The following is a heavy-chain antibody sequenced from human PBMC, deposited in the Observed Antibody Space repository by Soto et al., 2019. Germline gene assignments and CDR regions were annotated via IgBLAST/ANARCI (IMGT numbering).Heavy chain of an antibody. D-gene: IGHD1-1*01. CDR1: GFTFDSYA. Sequence: GGSLRLSCAASGFTFDSYAMHWVRQAPCKGLEWVAVMSFDGSNKYYADSVKGRFTISRDNSKNTLYLQMDSLRAEDTAVYYCARKLGTTSVYGMDVWGQGTTVTVSS. J-gene: IGHJ6*02. CDR3: ARKLGTTSVYGMDV. V-gene: IGHV3-30-3*01. CDR2: MSFDGSNK.